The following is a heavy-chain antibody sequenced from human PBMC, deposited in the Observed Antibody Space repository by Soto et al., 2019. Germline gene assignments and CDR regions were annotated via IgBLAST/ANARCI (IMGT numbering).Heavy chain of an antibody. CDR3: ARDQSSGGSCYSCYYGMDV. CDR1: GYTFTSYY. CDR2: INPSGGST. Sequence: XSVKVSCKASGYTFTSYYMHWVRQAPGQGLEWMGIINPSGGSTSYAQKFQGRVTMTRDTSTSTVYMELSSLRSEDTAVYYCARDQSSGGSCYSCYYGMDVWGQGTTVTVS. J-gene: IGHJ6*02. V-gene: IGHV1-46*01. D-gene: IGHD2-15*01.